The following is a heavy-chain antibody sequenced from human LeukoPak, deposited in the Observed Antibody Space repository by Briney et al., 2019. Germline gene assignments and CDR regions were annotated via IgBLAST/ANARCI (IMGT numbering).Heavy chain of an antibody. Sequence: PGGSLRLSCAASGFTFSSYAMSWVRQPPGKGLEWIGSIYYSGSTYYNPSLKSRVTISVDTSKNQFSLKLSSVTAADTAVYYCAGANYDFWSGYYRDAFDIWGQGTMVTVSS. V-gene: IGHV4-39*01. CDR3: AGANYDFWSGYYRDAFDI. CDR2: IYYSGST. D-gene: IGHD3-3*01. J-gene: IGHJ3*02. CDR1: GFTFSSYA.